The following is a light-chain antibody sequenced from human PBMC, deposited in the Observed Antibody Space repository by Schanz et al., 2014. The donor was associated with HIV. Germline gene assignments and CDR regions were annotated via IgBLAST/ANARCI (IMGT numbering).Light chain of an antibody. Sequence: QSALTQPASLSGSPGQSITISCTGSSSDVGDYNFVSWYQQHPGKAPKLLIYEVSKRPLGVPDRFSGSKSGNTASLTVSGLQAEDEADYYCSSYAGSNNYVFGTGTKLTVL. J-gene: IGLJ1*01. CDR3: SSYAGSNNYV. CDR1: SSDVGDYNF. CDR2: EVS. V-gene: IGLV2-8*01.